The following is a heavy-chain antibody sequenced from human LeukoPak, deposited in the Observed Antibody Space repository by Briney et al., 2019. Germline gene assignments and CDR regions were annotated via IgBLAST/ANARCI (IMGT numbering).Heavy chain of an antibody. J-gene: IGHJ4*02. V-gene: IGHV3-11*04. D-gene: IGHD6-19*01. CDR1: GFTFGDYY. CDR3: ARIRPDSSGWNFDY. CDR2: ISSGGSTI. Sequence: GGSLRLSWAASGFTFGDYYMSWIRQAPGKGLEWVSYISSGGSTIYYADSVKGRFTISRDNAKNSLYLQMNSLRAEDTAVYYCARIRPDSSGWNFDYWGQGTLVTVSS.